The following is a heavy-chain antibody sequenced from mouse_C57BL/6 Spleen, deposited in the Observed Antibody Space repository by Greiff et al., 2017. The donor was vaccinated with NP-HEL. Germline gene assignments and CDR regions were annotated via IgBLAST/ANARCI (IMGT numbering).Heavy chain of an antibody. J-gene: IGHJ3*01. Sequence: QLQQSGPELVKPGASVKISCKASGYSFTDYNMNWVKQSNGKSLEWIGVINPNYGTTSYNQKFKGKATLTVDQSSSTAYMQLNSLTSEDSAVYYCASPDSSGYPAWFAYWGQGTLVTVSA. D-gene: IGHD3-2*02. CDR2: INPNYGTT. V-gene: IGHV1-39*01. CDR3: ASPDSSGYPAWFAY. CDR1: GYSFTDYN.